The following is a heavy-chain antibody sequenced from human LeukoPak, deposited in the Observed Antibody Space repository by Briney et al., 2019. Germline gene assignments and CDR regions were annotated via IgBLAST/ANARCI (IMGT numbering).Heavy chain of an antibody. J-gene: IGHJ4*02. D-gene: IGHD1-26*01. V-gene: IGHV3-30*04. Sequence: YPGGSLRLSCAASGFTFSSYAMHWVRQAPGKGLEWVAVISYDGSNKYYADSVKGRVTISRDKSKNTLYLQMNSLRAEDTAVYYCAREGGYSGSYRDCYFDYWGQGTLVTVSS. CDR3: AREGGYSGSYRDCYFDY. CDR2: ISYDGSNK. CDR1: GFTFSSYA.